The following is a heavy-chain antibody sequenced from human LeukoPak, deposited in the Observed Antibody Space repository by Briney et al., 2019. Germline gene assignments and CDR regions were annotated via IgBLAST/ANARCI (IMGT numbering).Heavy chain of an antibody. CDR1: GFTFSTYG. CDR3: AKGVGGYCSSASCYTGPFDY. CDR2: IRYGGSNK. D-gene: IGHD2-2*02. V-gene: IGHV3-30*02. Sequence: GGSLRLSCAASGFTFSTYGMHGVRQAPGKGQEGVTFIRYGGSNKYYADSVKGRFTISRDNCKITLYMQMNSLRAEDTAVYYCAKGVGGYCSSASCYTGPFDYWGQGTLVTVSS. J-gene: IGHJ4*02.